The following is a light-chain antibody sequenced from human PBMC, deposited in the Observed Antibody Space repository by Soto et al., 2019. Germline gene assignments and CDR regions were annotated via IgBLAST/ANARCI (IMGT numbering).Light chain of an antibody. J-gene: IGLJ3*02. V-gene: IGLV2-14*01. Sequence: QSALTQPASVSGSPGQSITISCTGTSSDVGGYDYVSWFQQHPGRAPKLLIYEVINRPSGVSTRFSGSKSGNTASLTISGLQAEDEADFYCSSFTSSKTWVFGGWTKLTVL. CDR1: SSDVGGYDY. CDR3: SSFTSSKTWV. CDR2: EVI.